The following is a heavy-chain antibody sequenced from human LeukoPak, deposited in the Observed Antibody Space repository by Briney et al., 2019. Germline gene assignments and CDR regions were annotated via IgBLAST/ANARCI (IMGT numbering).Heavy chain of an antibody. D-gene: IGHD5-24*01. J-gene: IGHJ4*02. CDR1: GFTFRNYG. CDR2: TIGSGDSR. V-gene: IGHV3-23*01. CDR3: ATLYNDKGDY. Sequence: GGSLRLSCAASGFTFRNYGMSWVRQAPGKGLEWVSGTIGSGDSRFYADPVKGRFTISRDNSRNTLYPHMNSLRVDDTAVYYCATLYNDKGDYWGQGALVAVSS.